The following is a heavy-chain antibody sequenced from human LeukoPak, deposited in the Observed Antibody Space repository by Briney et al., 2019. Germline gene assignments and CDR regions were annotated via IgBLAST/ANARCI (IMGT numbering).Heavy chain of an antibody. D-gene: IGHD5-18*01. Sequence: GASVKVSCKASGYTFTHYYMHWVRQAPGQGLEWLGVINPSGGNTTFAQKFQGRVTMTGDTSTNTVYMELSSLRSEDTAVYYCARGMDTAMDADYYYYYGMDVWGQGTTVTVSS. V-gene: IGHV1-46*01. J-gene: IGHJ6*02. CDR3: ARGMDTAMDADYYYYYGMDV. CDR1: GYTFTHYY. CDR2: INPSGGNT.